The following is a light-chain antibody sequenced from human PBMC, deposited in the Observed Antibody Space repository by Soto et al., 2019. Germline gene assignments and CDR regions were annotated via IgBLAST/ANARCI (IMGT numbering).Light chain of an antibody. CDR1: QSINGW. V-gene: IGKV1-5*03. CDR3: DQYHNFPRT. J-gene: IGKJ1*01. CDR2: KAS. Sequence: DIQVTQSTSSLSASVGDRFTVTCRASQSINGWLAWYQQKPGQAPNLLIYKASTLESGVPSRFSGSGSGTEFTLTVSSLQPDDFATYYCDQYHNFPRTFGLGTKVDVK.